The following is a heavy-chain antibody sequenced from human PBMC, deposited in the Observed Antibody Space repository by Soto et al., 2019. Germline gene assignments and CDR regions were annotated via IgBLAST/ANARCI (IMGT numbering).Heavy chain of an antibody. CDR1: GGPISISGYY. CDR3: ARQYDYIWGSYRSHFDY. Sequence: SETLSLTCTVSGGPISISGYYWAWIRQPPGKGLEWIGTIYYNGSTYYDPSLKSRVTISLDTSKHQFSLKLSSVTAADTAVYYCARQYDYIWGSYRSHFDYWGQGTLVTVSS. CDR2: IYYNGST. J-gene: IGHJ4*02. V-gene: IGHV4-39*01. D-gene: IGHD3-16*02.